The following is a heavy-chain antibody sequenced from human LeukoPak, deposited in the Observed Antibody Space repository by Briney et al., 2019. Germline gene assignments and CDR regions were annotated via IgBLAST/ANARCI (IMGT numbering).Heavy chain of an antibody. V-gene: IGHV1-18*01. CDR2: ISAYNGNT. Sequence: ASVKVSCTASGYTFTTYGLSWVRQAPGQGLEWMGWISAYNGNTNYAQRLQGRVTMTTDTSTSTVYMELRSLRSDDTAVYYCARDKNWKPDYWGQGTLVTVSS. D-gene: IGHD1-1*01. CDR1: GYTFTTYG. J-gene: IGHJ4*02. CDR3: ARDKNWKPDY.